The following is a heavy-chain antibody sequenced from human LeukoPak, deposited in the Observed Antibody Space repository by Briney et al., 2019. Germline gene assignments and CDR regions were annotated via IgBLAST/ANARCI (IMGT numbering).Heavy chain of an antibody. D-gene: IGHD6-13*01. Sequence: SETLSLTCTVSGGSISSYYWSWIRQPPGKGLEWIGYIYYSGSINYNPSLKSRVTISVDTSKNQFSLKLSSVTAADTAVYYCARWAGAAAGNRMYYFDYWGQGTLVTVSS. CDR2: IYYSGSI. V-gene: IGHV4-59*01. CDR3: ARWAGAAAGNRMYYFDY. CDR1: GGSISSYY. J-gene: IGHJ4*02.